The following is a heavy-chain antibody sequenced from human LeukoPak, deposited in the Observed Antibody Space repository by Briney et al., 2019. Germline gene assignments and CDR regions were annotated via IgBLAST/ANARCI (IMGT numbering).Heavy chain of an antibody. CDR2: IYYSGSS. Sequence: PSQTLSLTCTVSGGSISSGGYYWSWIRRHPGEGLEWIGDIYYSGSSYYNPSLKSRVTISVDTSKNQFSLKLRSVTAADTALYYCARVVGGSGRFGGFLDYWGQGTLVTVSS. CDR1: GGSISSGGYY. J-gene: IGHJ4*02. D-gene: IGHD6-19*01. CDR3: ARVVGGSGRFGGFLDY. V-gene: IGHV4-31*03.